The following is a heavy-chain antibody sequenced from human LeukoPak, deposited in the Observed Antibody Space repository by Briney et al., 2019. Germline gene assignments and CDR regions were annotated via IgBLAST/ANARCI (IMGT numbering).Heavy chain of an antibody. CDR2: IYYSGST. CDR1: GGSISSYY. CDR3: ARGDSYGLVWFDP. V-gene: IGHV4-59*01. J-gene: IGHJ5*02. D-gene: IGHD5-18*01. Sequence: KASETLSLTCTVSGGSISSYYWSWIRQPPGKGLEWIGYIYYSGSTNYNPSLKSRVTISVDTSKNQFSLKLSSVTAADTAVYYCARGDSYGLVWFDPWGQGTLVTVSS.